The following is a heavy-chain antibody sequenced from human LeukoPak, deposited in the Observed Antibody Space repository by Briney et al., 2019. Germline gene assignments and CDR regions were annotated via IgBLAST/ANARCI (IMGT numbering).Heavy chain of an antibody. CDR2: ISGSSTAM. CDR1: GFTFSTYT. CDR3: ARGYCSGGTCYGHFDC. V-gene: IGHV3-48*01. Sequence: PGGSLRLFCAASGFTFSTYTMNWVRQAPGKGLEGVSYISGSSTAMDYAAAVKGRFTISRDNAKNSLYLQMNSLRAEDTAVYYCARGYCSGGTCYGHFDCWGQGTLVTVSS. D-gene: IGHD2-15*01. J-gene: IGHJ4*02.